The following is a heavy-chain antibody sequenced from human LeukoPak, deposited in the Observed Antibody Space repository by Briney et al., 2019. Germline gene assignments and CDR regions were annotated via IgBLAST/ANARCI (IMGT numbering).Heavy chain of an antibody. V-gene: IGHV4-4*02. CDR2: VYHSGST. CDR3: ARSGASWFDP. Sequence: SETLSLTCAVSGGSISSSNWWSWVRQPPGKGLEWIGEVYHSGSTNYNPSLKSRVTISEDKSKNQFSLKLSSVTAADTAVYYCARSGASWFDPWGQGTLVTVSS. J-gene: IGHJ5*02. CDR1: GGSISSSNW.